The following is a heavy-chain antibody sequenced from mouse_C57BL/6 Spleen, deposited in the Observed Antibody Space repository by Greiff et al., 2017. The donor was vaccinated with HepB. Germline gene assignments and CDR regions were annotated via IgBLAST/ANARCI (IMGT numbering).Heavy chain of an antibody. D-gene: IGHD2-1*01. V-gene: IGHV1-69*01. J-gene: IGHJ4*01. CDR2: IDPSDSYT. CDR1: GYTFTSYW. Sequence: VQLQQSGAELVMPGASVKLSCKASGYTFTSYWMHWVKQRPGQGLEWIGEIDPSDSYTNYNQKFKGKSTLTVDKSSSTAYMQLSSLTSEDSAVYYGARRRGNYGGGAMDYGGQGTSVTVAS. CDR3: ARRRGNYGGGAMDY.